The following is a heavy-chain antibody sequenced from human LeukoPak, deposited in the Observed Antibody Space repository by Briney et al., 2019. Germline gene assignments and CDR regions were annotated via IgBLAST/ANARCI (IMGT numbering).Heavy chain of an antibody. CDR2: ISSSSSYI. CDR1: GFTFSSYS. J-gene: IGHJ4*02. CDR3: ARDPPSAKYSSSWYGFDY. Sequence: GGSLRLSCAASGFTFSSYSMNWVRQAPGKGLEWVSSISSSSSYIYYADSVKGRFTISRDNAKNSLYLQMNSLRAEDTAVYYCARDPPSAKYSSSWYGFDYWGQGTLVTVSS. V-gene: IGHV3-21*01. D-gene: IGHD6-13*01.